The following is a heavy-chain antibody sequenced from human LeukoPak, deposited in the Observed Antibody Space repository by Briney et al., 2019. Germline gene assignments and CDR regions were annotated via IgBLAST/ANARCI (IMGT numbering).Heavy chain of an antibody. J-gene: IGHJ4*02. CDR1: GFTFSSYA. D-gene: IGHD6-19*01. Sequence: GGSLRLSCAASGFTFSSYAMNWVRQTPGKGLEWVSTISGSGSTTYYADSVKGRFTISRDNSTTTLYLQMNTLRTEDTAVYYCAKDLRGSGWYFDYWGQGTLVTVSS. CDR3: AKDLRGSGWYFDY. CDR2: ISGSGSTT. V-gene: IGHV3-23*01.